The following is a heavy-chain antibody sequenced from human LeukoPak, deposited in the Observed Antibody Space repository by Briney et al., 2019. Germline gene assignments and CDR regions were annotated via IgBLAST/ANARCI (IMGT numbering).Heavy chain of an antibody. CDR1: GGSISSGAYY. CDR3: ARGDYGDYYWFDP. D-gene: IGHD4-17*01. J-gene: IGHJ5*02. CDR2: GYFRGNT. V-gene: IGHV4-31*03. Sequence: SETLSLTCTVSGGSISSGAYYWSWIRQVPGKGLEWIGYGYFRGNTFYIPSLKGRVTISVDTSNNHFSLQLNSVTAADTAVYYCARGDYGDYYWFDPWGQGTLVTVSS.